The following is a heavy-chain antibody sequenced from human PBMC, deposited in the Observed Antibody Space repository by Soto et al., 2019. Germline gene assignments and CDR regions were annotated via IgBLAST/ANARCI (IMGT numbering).Heavy chain of an antibody. Sequence: EVQLVESGGGLSQPGGSLRLSCAASGLTVSSSYMGWVRQAPGKGLEWGSVMYVGGDTYHADSVKGRFTTSRDNSRNTLFLQMNNLRAEDTAVYYCARGIGMSWSFDYWGQGTLVPVSS. CDR3: ARGIGMSWSFDY. CDR2: MYVGGDT. D-gene: IGHD1-26*01. CDR1: GLTVSSSY. V-gene: IGHV3-53*01. J-gene: IGHJ4*02.